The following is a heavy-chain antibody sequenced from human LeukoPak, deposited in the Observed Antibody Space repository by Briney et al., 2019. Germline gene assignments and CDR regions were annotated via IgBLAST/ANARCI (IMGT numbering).Heavy chain of an antibody. D-gene: IGHD5-18*01. CDR2: ISSNGGST. CDR1: GFTVSSNY. CDR3: ARADRRDTAMVAKNDY. Sequence: GGSLRLSCAASGFTVSSNYMSWVRQAPGKGLEYVSAISSNGGSTYYANSVKGRFTISRDNSKNTLYLQMGSLRAEDMAVYYCARADRRDTAMVAKNDYWGQGTLVTVSS. J-gene: IGHJ4*02. V-gene: IGHV3-64*01.